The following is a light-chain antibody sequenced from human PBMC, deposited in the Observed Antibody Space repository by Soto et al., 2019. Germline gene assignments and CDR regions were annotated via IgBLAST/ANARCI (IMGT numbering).Light chain of an antibody. CDR2: GAS. J-gene: IGKJ1*01. Sequence: DIQMTQSPSSLSSSLGDRVTITFLASLTIGHSLSWFQQKAGKPPTLLIYGASALQSGVPSRFSGSGSGTDFTLTISGLQPEDFATYYCQQSYTTLWTFGQGTTVDIK. CDR1: LTIGHS. CDR3: QQSYTTLWT. V-gene: IGKV1-39*01.